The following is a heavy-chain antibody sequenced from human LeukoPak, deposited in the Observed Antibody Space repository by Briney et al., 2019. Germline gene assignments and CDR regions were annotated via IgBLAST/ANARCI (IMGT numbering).Heavy chain of an antibody. D-gene: IGHD5-12*01. Sequence: PSVTLSLTCAVCGGCISSSNWWSWVRQPPGKGLEWIGETYHSGSTNYNPPLKSRVTISVDKSKNQFSLKLSSVTAADTAVYYCARDRVVATIDEIDYYYYYGMDVWGKGTTVTVSS. V-gene: IGHV4-4*02. CDR3: ARDRVVATIDEIDYYYYYGMDV. J-gene: IGHJ6*04. CDR2: TYHSGST. CDR1: GGCISSSNW.